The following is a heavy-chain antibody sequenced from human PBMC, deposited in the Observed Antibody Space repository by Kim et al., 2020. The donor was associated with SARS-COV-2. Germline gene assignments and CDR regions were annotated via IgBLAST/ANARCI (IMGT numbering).Heavy chain of an antibody. Sequence: SQTLSLTCTVSGGSISGYYWSWIRQPPGKGLEWIGYIYYSGSTNYNPSLKSRVTMSVDTSKNQFSLKLSSVTVADTAVYYCARHLYGGKGDYWGQGTLVT. D-gene: IGHD4-17*01. J-gene: IGHJ4*02. V-gene: IGHV4-59*08. CDR2: IYYSGST. CDR3: ARHLYGGKGDY. CDR1: GGSISGYY.